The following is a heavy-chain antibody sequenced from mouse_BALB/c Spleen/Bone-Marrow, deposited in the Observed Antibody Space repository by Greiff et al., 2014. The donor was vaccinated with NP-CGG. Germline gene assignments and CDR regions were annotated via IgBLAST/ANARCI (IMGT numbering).Heavy chain of an antibody. CDR3: ARNLTTAPYDAMDN. V-gene: IGHV5-6*01. J-gene: IGHJ4*01. CDR2: ICRAGSYS. D-gene: IGHD1-2*01. Sequence: EVQLVEPGGDLVKPGGSLKLSCAASGFTFSRYGMSWVRQTPDQRLEWVATICRAGSYSNHPHSVKGRCTISRDNAKNTLYLQMSSLKSEDTAMYYCARNLTTAPYDAMDNGGQGTSVTVSS. CDR1: GFTFSRYG.